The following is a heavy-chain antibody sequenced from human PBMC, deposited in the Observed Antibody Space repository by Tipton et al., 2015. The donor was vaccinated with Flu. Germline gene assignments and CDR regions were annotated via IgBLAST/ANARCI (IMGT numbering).Heavy chain of an antibody. CDR2: FGTGGDT. CDR1: GFTFSTYD. CDR3: TRGGLLGGRGVPLMDV. D-gene: IGHD3-10*01. Sequence: SLRLSCAASGFTFSTYDMHWVRQTPEKGLEWVSVFGTGGDTHYSDSVKGRFTISRENAKNSLYLQMNSLGAGDTAVYYCTRGGLLGGRGVPLMDVWGRGTTVTVSS. V-gene: IGHV3-13*01. J-gene: IGHJ6*03.